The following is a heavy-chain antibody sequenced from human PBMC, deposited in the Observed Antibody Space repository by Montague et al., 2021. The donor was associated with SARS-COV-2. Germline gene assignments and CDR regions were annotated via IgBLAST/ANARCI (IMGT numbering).Heavy chain of an antibody. Sequence: SETLSLTCIVSGGSISTSPYFWGWIRQPPGKGLEWIGSIYYSGSTYYNPSLKSRVAISVDTSENQFSLKLSSVTAADTAVYYCARGNRIAVAGTDFDYWGQGTLVIVSS. D-gene: IGHD6-19*01. CDR2: IYYSGST. V-gene: IGHV4-39*07. CDR1: GGSISTSPYF. CDR3: ARGNRIAVAGTDFDY. J-gene: IGHJ4*02.